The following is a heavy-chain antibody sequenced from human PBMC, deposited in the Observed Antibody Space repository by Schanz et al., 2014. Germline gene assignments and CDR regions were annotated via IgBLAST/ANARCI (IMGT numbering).Heavy chain of an antibody. D-gene: IGHD3-9*01. CDR2: INTGSCDT. CDR3: ARDAADFYDILTEEDY. Sequence: QVHLVQSGAEAKRPGASVKVSCKASEYSFTSYSMHRVRQAPGQRLQWMGWINTGSCDTKYSQNFQGRVTITRDTSASTAYVELRSLRSDDAAVYYYARDAADFYDILTEEDYWGQGTLVTVSS. CDR1: EYSFTSYS. V-gene: IGHV1-3*04. J-gene: IGHJ4*02.